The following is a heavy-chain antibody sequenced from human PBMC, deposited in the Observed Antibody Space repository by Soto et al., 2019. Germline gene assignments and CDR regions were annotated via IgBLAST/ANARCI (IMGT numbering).Heavy chain of an antibody. V-gene: IGHV3-23*01. CDR3: AKTRESGIYFYFDS. J-gene: IGHJ4*02. D-gene: IGHD1-26*01. CDR2: LSGSGATT. Sequence: PGGSLRHSCAASGFTFTIAAVSWLRQAPGKGLEWVSTLSGSGATTYYADSVKGRFTISRDNSKNTLYLQMNSLRAEDTALYYCAKTRESGIYFYFDSWGQGALVTVSS. CDR1: GFTFTIAA.